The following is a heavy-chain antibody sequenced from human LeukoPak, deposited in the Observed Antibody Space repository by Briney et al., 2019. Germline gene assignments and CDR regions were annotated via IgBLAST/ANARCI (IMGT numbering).Heavy chain of an antibody. J-gene: IGHJ4*02. CDR3: ASQRGYSDY. D-gene: IGHD5-12*01. Sequence: GGSLRLSCAASGFTFSSYAMSWVRQAPGKGLEWVSAISGSGGSTYYADSVKGRFTISRDNAKNSLYLQMNSLRAEDTAVYYCASQRGYSDYWGQGTLVTVSS. V-gene: IGHV3-23*01. CDR1: GFTFSSYA. CDR2: ISGSGGST.